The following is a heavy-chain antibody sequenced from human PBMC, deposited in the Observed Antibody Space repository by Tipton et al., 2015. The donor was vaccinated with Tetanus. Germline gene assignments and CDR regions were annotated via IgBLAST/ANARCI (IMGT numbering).Heavy chain of an antibody. D-gene: IGHD3-22*01. V-gene: IGHV3-74*01. Sequence: FLRLSCAASGFTFSSYWMHWVRQAPGKGLVWVSRINSDGSSTSYADSVKGRFTISRDNAKNTLYLQMNSLRAEDTAVYYCVRDRDSSGYNNHDYWGQGTLVTVSS. J-gene: IGHJ4*02. CDR3: VRDRDSSGYNNHDY. CDR1: GFTFSSYW. CDR2: INSDGSST.